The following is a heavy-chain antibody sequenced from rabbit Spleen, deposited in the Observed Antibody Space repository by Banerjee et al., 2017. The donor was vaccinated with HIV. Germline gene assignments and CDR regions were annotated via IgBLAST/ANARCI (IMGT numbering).Heavy chain of an antibody. CDR1: GFSFSSSDH. J-gene: IGHJ6*01. V-gene: IGHV1S45*01. Sequence: QEQLVESGGDLVKPGASLTLTCTASGFSFSSSDHMCWVRQAPGKGLEWVACAYAGSSGSTYSAIWAKGRFTISKTSSTTVTLQMTSLTAADTATYFCARDTGTSFSTYGMDLWGQGTLVTVS. CDR2: AYAGSSGST. CDR3: ARDTGTSFSTYGMDL. D-gene: IGHD7-1*01.